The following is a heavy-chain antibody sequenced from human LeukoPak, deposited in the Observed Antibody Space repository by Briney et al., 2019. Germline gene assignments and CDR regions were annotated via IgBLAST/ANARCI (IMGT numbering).Heavy chain of an antibody. D-gene: IGHD5-24*01. CDR2: ISYDGSNK. J-gene: IGHJ4*02. V-gene: IGHV3-30-3*01. CDR1: GFTFSSYA. Sequence: GRSPRLSCAASGFTFSSYAMHWVRQAPGKGLEWVAVISYDGSNKYYADSVKGRFTISRDNSKNTLYLQMNSLRAEDTAVYYCARDDGSLDYWGQGTLVTFSP. CDR3: ARDDGSLDY.